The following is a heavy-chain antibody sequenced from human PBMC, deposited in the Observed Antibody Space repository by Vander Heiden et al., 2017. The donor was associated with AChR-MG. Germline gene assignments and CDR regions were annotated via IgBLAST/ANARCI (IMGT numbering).Heavy chain of an antibody. D-gene: IGHD1-26*01. CDR1: FTFSNAW. CDR2: IKSKTDGGTT. CDR3: TTDWREVGAHEGDAFDI. J-gene: IGHJ3*02. Sequence: FTFSNAWMSWVRQAPGKGLEWVGRIKSKTDGGTTDYAAPVKGRFTISRDDSKNTLYLQMNSLKTEDTAVYYCTTDWREVGAHEGDAFDIWGQGTMVTVSS. V-gene: IGHV3-15*01.